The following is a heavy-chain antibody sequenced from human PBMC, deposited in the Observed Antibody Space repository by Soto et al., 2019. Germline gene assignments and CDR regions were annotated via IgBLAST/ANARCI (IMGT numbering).Heavy chain of an antibody. Sequence: ASVKVSCKASGYTFTGYYMHWVRQAPGQGLEWMGWINPNSGGTNYAQKFQGRVTMTRDTSISTAYMELSRLRSDDTAAYYCARRSSSYYYYGMDVWGQGTTVTVSS. J-gene: IGHJ6*02. D-gene: IGHD6-6*01. CDR1: GYTFTGYY. CDR2: INPNSGGT. CDR3: ARRSSSYYYYGMDV. V-gene: IGHV1-2*02.